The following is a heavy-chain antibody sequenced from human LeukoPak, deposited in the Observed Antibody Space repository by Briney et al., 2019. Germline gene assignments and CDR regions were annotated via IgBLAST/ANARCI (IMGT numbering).Heavy chain of an antibody. V-gene: IGHV1-46*01. CDR3: ARRLGSGKGWFDP. CDR2: INPSGGST. CDR1: GYTFTSYY. D-gene: IGHD3-10*01. Sequence: GASVKVSCKASGYTFTSYYMHWVRQAPGQGLEWMGIINPSGGSTGYAQKFQGRVTMTRDTSTSAVYMELSSLRSEDTAVYYCARRLGSGKGWFDPWGQGTLVTVSS. J-gene: IGHJ5*02.